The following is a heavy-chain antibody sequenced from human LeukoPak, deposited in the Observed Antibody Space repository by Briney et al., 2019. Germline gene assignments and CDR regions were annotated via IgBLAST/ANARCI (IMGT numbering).Heavy chain of an antibody. CDR1: GGSISSGDYY. V-gene: IGHV4-30-4*08. Sequence: SQTLSLTWTVSGGSISSGDYYWSWIRQPPGKGLEWIGYIYYSGSTYYNPSLKSRVTISVDTSKNQFSLKLSSVTAADTAVYYCARVDPSNDYFDYWGQGTLVTVSS. D-gene: IGHD4-11*01. CDR3: ARVDPSNDYFDY. J-gene: IGHJ4*02. CDR2: IYYSGST.